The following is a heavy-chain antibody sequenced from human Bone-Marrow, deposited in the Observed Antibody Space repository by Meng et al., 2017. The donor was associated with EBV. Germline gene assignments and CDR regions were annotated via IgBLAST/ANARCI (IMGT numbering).Heavy chain of an antibody. CDR3: ARVLYCSGGSCRDY. V-gene: IGHV3-21*01. Sequence: VQLVESGXGLVKPGGXLRLSCAASGFTFSSYSMNWVRQAPGKGLEWVSSISSSSSYIYYADSVKGRFTISRDNAKNSLYLQMNSLRAEDTAVYYCARVLYCSGGSCRDYWGQGTLVTVSS. CDR1: GFTFSSYS. CDR2: ISSSSSYI. J-gene: IGHJ4*02. D-gene: IGHD2-15*01.